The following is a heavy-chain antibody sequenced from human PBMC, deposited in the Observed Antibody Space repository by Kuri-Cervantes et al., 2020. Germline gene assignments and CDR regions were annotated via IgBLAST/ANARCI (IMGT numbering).Heavy chain of an antibody. CDR3: ARVIAAAGLTFDY. CDR1: GGSVSSGSYY. Sequence: SETLSLTCTVSGGSVSSGSYYWSWIRQPPGKGLEWIGYIYYSGSTNYNPSLKSRVTISVDTSKNQFSLNLSSVTAADTAVYYCARVIAAAGLTFDYWGQGTLVTDSS. V-gene: IGHV4-61*01. CDR2: IYYSGST. D-gene: IGHD6-13*01. J-gene: IGHJ4*02.